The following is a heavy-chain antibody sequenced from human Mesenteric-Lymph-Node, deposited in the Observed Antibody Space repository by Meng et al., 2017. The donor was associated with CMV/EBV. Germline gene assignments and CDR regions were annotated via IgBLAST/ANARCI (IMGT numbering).Heavy chain of an antibody. V-gene: IGHV3-30*04. CDR2: ISYDGSNK. CDR1: GFTFSSYA. D-gene: IGHD1-1*01. Sequence: GESLKISCAASGFTFSSYAMHWVRQAPGKGLEWVAVISYDGSNKYYADSVKGRFTISRDNSKNTLYLQMNSLRAEDTAVYYCATGTLNHYGMDVWGQGTTVTVSS. CDR3: ATGTLNHYGMDV. J-gene: IGHJ6*02.